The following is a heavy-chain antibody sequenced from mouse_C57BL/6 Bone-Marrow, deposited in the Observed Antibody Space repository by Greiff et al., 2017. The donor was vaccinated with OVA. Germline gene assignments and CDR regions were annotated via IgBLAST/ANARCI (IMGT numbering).Heavy chain of an antibody. CDR1: GYSITSGYY. J-gene: IGHJ2*01. D-gene: IGHD1-1*01. CDR3: AREGGYYGSSLYYFDY. Sequence: EVQLQQSGPGLVKPSQSLSLTCSVTGYSITSGYYWNWIRQFPGNKLEWMGYISYDGSNNYNPSLKNRISITRDTSKNQFFLKLNSVTTEDTATYYCAREGGYYGSSLYYFDYWGQGTTLTVSS. CDR2: ISYDGSN. V-gene: IGHV3-6*01.